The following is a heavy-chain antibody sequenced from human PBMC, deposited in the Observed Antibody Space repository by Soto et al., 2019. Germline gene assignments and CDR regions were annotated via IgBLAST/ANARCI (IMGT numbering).Heavy chain of an antibody. CDR3: AILRIATNKYKWFDP. CDR2: IYVTGAV. Sequence: PSETLSLTCSVSGAALNSGNYYWSWIRQVPGKGLEWIGHIYVTGAVDYNPSLRDRITISQDTSERQFSLNLRLVTAADTAVYYCAILRIATNKYKWFDPWGKGTLVTVSS. D-gene: IGHD2-21*01. V-gene: IGHV4-31*03. J-gene: IGHJ5*02. CDR1: GAALNSGNYY.